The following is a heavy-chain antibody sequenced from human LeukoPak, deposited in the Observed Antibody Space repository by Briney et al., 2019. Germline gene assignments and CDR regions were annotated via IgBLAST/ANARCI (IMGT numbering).Heavy chain of an antibody. D-gene: IGHD1-26*01. V-gene: IGHV4-34*01. CDR3: ARGRVEAYAFDY. CDR1: GGSFSVYH. Sequence: SETLSLTCAVSGGSFSVYHWSWIRQSPEKGLEWLGDISHTGNTNYNPSLKSRLTMSVDTSKTQFSPNLSSVTAADTAVYFCARGRVEAYAFDYWGQGTLVTVSS. CDR2: ISHTGNT. J-gene: IGHJ4*02.